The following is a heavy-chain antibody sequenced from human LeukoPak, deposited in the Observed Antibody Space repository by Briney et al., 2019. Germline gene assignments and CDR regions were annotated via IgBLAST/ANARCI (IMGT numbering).Heavy chain of an antibody. D-gene: IGHD1-1*01. Sequence: GGSLRLSCAASGFTFSSYAMSWVRKAPGKGLEWVSAISGSGGSTYYADSVKGRFTISRDNSKNTLYLQMNSLRAEDTAVYYCAKDSDGASRTTPAFDYWGQGTLVTVSS. CDR3: AKDSDGASRTTPAFDY. CDR2: ISGSGGST. CDR1: GFTFSSYA. J-gene: IGHJ4*02. V-gene: IGHV3-23*01.